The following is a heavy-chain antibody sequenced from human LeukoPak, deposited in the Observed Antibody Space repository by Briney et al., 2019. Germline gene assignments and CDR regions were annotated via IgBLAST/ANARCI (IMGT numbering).Heavy chain of an antibody. CDR1: GGSISSSSYY. D-gene: IGHD3-16*01. V-gene: IGHV4-39*07. CDR2: IYHSGST. Sequence: SETLSLTCTVSGGSISSSSYYWGWIRQPPGKGLEWIGEIYHSGSTNYNPSLKSRATISVDTSKKQFSLKLSSVTAADTAVYYCARADDSDVFDIWGQGTMVIVSS. J-gene: IGHJ3*02. CDR3: ARADDSDVFDI.